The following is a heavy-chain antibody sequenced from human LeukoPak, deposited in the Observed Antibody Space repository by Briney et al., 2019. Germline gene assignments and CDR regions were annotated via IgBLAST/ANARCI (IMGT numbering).Heavy chain of an antibody. V-gene: IGHV1-2*04. CDR1: GYTFTGYY. D-gene: IGHD2-15*01. CDR2: INPNSGGT. J-gene: IGHJ3*02. Sequence: ASVKVSCKASGYTFTGYYMHWVRLAPGQGLEWMGWINPNSGGTNYAQKFRGWVTMTRDTSISTAYMELSRLRSDDTAVYYCARAMYCSGGSCYHQGAFDIWGQGTMVTVSS. CDR3: ARAMYCSGGSCYHQGAFDI.